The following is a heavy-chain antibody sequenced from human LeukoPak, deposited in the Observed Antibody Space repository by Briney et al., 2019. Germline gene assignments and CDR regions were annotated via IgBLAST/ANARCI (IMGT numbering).Heavy chain of an antibody. CDR2: IYYSGST. D-gene: IGHD6-6*01. CDR1: GGSISSSSYN. Sequence: SETLSLTCTVSGGSISSSSYNWGWIRQPPGKGLEWIGSIYYSGSTYYNPSLKSRVTISVDTSKNQFSLKLSSATAADTAVYYCARPSTKYSSSSGYFQHWGQGTLVTVSS. V-gene: IGHV4-39*01. CDR3: ARPSTKYSSSSGYFQH. J-gene: IGHJ1*01.